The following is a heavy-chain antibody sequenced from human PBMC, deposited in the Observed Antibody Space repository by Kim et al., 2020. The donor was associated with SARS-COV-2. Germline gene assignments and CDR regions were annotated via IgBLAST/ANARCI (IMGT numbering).Heavy chain of an antibody. Sequence: SETLSLTCTVSGGSISSGSYYWSWIRQPAGKGLEWIGRIYTSGSTNYNPSLKSRVTISVDTSKNQFSLKLSSVTAADTAVYYCARGWYGGDVWGQGTTVTVSS. CDR1: GGSISSGSYY. J-gene: IGHJ6*02. CDR3: ARGWYGGDV. D-gene: IGHD2-15*01. V-gene: IGHV4-61*02. CDR2: IYTSGST.